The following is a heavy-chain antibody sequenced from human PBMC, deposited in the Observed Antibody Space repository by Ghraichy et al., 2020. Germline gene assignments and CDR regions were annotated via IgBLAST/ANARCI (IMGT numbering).Heavy chain of an antibody. CDR3: AGSNYGSGSFDY. V-gene: IGHV4-59*01. Sequence: ETLSLTCTVSGGSISSYYWSWIRQPPGKGLEWIGYIYYSGSTNYNPSLKSRVTISVDTSKNQFSLKLSSVTAADTAVYYCAGSNYGSGSFDYWGQGTLVTVSS. CDR2: IYYSGST. CDR1: GGSISSYY. J-gene: IGHJ4*02. D-gene: IGHD3-10*01.